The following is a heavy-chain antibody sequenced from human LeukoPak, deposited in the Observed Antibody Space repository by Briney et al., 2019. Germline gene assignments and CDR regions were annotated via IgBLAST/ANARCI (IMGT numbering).Heavy chain of an antibody. CDR3: AREGYDFWSGALVY. J-gene: IGHJ4*02. CDR1: GGPISSGSYY. CDR2: IYTSGST. Sequence: SQTLSLTCTVPGGPISSGSYYWSWIRQPAGKGLEWIGRIYTSGSTNYNPSLKSRVTISVDTSKNQFSLKLSSVTAADTAVYYCAREGYDFWSGALVYWGQGTLVTVSS. V-gene: IGHV4-61*02. D-gene: IGHD3-3*01.